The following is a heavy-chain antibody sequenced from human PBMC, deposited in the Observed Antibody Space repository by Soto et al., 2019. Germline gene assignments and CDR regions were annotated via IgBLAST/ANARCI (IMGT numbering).Heavy chain of an antibody. CDR1: GGTFSSYT. CDR3: ARDVGSGVDP. D-gene: IGHD3-10*01. Sequence: QVQLVQSGAEVKKPGSSVKVSCKASGGTFSSYTISWVRQAPGQGLEWMGRFVPILGLAHYAQTFQGRVTITADKSTSTAYMELSSLRSDDTAVYYCARDVGSGVDPWGQGTLVTVSS. J-gene: IGHJ5*02. V-gene: IGHV1-69*08. CDR2: FVPILGLA.